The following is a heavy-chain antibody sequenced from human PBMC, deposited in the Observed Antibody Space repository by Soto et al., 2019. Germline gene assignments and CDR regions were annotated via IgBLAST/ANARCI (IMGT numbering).Heavy chain of an antibody. Sequence: SETLSLTCTVSGDSTSGGASFWSWIRQPPGKGLEWIANVYYSGSSYYNPSLKSRVTISVDTSKNQFSLKLNSVTAADTAVYYCARHPYCSGGSCYYRPAWFDPWGQGTLVTVSS. CDR2: VYYSGSS. CDR3: ARHPYCSGGSCYYRPAWFDP. CDR1: GDSTSGGASF. J-gene: IGHJ5*02. D-gene: IGHD2-15*01. V-gene: IGHV4-39*01.